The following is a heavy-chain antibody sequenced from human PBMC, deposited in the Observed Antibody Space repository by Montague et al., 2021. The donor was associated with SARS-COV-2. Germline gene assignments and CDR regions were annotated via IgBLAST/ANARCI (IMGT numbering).Heavy chain of an antibody. J-gene: IGHJ6*03. CDR3: ARLGDGVVPSPILGVGPYYSYYYMDV. V-gene: IGHV4-34*01. D-gene: IGHD3-10*01. CDR2: IHHGGST. Sequence: SETLSLTCAVYGGPFSGYHWNWIRQPPGKGLEWIGEIHHGGSTNYNPSLKSRVTISADTSKNQFSLKLTSVAAADTAVYYCARLGDGVVPSPILGVGPYYSYYYMDVWGKGTTVTVSS. CDR1: GGPFSGYH.